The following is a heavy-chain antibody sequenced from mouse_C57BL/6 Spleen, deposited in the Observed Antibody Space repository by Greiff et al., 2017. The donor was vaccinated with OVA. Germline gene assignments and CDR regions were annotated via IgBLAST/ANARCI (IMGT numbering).Heavy chain of an antibody. V-gene: IGHV1-5*01. CDR3: TKYDGYSYYFDY. Sequence: VQLQQSGTVLERPGASVKMSCKTSGYTFTSYWIHWVKQRPGQGLEWIGAIYPGNSDTSYNQKFKGKAKLTAVTSASTAYMELSSLTNEDSAVYYCTKYDGYSYYFDYWGQGTTLTVSS. CDR2: IYPGNSDT. CDR1: GYTFTSYW. J-gene: IGHJ2*01. D-gene: IGHD2-3*01.